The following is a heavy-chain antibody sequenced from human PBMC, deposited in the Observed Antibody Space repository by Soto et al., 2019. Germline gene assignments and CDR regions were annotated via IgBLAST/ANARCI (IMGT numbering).Heavy chain of an antibody. J-gene: IGHJ4*02. CDR3: ARATFYFDSGSPSSY. D-gene: IGHD3-10*01. CDR2: ISSNGSEK. CDR1: GFTFSSYA. Sequence: GGSLRLSCSASGFTFSSYAMHWVRQAPGKGLEYVSAISSNGSEKYYVDSVKGRFTISRDNAKNSLYLQMNSLRAEDTAVYYCARATFYFDSGSPSSYWGQGTLVTVSS. V-gene: IGHV3-64*04.